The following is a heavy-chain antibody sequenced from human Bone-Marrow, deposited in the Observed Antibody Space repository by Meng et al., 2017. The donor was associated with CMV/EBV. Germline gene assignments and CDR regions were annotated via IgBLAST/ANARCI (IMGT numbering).Heavy chain of an antibody. V-gene: IGHV3-74*01. CDR1: GFTFSSDW. CDR3: ARELRGLRDY. CDR2: INPDGSTT. D-gene: IGHD3-10*01. J-gene: IGHJ4*02. Sequence: GESLKISCAASGFTFSSDWMHWVRQAPGKGLVWVSRINPDGSTTDYADSVKGRFTISRDNAKSTLYLQMNSLRVEDTALYYCARELRGLRDYWARGTRVTVSS.